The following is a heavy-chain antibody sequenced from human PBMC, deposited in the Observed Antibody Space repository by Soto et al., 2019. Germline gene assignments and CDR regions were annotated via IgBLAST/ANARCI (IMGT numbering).Heavy chain of an antibody. J-gene: IGHJ4*02. CDR2: IWYDGSNK. V-gene: IGHV3-33*01. CDR3: ARVSFGVRGVTTLGY. Sequence: GGSLRLSCAASGFTFSSYGMHWVRQAPGKGLEWVAVIWYDGSNKYYADSVKGRFTISRDNSKNTLYLQMNSLRAEDTAVYYSARVSFGVRGVTTLGYWGQGTLVTVSS. D-gene: IGHD3-10*01. CDR1: GFTFSSYG.